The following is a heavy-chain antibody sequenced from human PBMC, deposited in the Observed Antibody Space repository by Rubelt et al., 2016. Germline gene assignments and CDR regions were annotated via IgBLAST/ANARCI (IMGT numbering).Heavy chain of an antibody. J-gene: IGHJ4*02. CDR3: TTDLPTGADDY. V-gene: IGHV3-15*01. CDR2: IKSNPDGGTT. Sequence: APGKGLEWVGRIKSNPDGGTTDYAAPVKGRFTLSRDDSKNTLYLQMNSLKTEDTAVYYCTTDLPTGADDYWGQGTLVTVSS. D-gene: IGHD1-1*01.